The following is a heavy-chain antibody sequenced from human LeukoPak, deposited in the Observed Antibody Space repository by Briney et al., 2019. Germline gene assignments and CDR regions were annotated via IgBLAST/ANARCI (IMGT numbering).Heavy chain of an antibody. Sequence: GGSLRPSYAASGFTFSDYHMMWTPQAPGEGLVWVSYISNSNDSINYADSVSGRFTISRDNAKSSVYLQMNSLRVEDTAVYYCARAPAVYFFYIDVWGEGTRVTVSS. V-gene: IGHV3-11*04. J-gene: IGHJ6*03. CDR3: ARAPAVYFFYIDV. CDR2: ISNSNDSI. CDR1: GFTFSDYH.